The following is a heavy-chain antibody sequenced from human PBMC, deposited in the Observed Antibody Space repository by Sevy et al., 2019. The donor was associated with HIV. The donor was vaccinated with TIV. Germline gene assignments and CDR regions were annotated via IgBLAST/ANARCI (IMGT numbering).Heavy chain of an antibody. Sequence: ASVTVSCKASGYTFTGYDINWVRQATGQGLAWMGWTNPDSGKRGYAPQFRGRVTLTTNTSTTTAYMELRSLRSEDSAVYFCARADLDSDTFFYYYGLDLWGQGTTVTVSS. V-gene: IGHV1-8*02. CDR2: TNPDSGKR. CDR1: GYTFTGYD. CDR3: ARADLDSDTFFYYYGLDL. D-gene: IGHD3-22*01. J-gene: IGHJ6*02.